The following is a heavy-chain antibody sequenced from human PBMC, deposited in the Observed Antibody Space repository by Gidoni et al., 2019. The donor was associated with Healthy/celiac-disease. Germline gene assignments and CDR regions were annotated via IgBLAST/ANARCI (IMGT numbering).Heavy chain of an antibody. CDR2: ISWNSGSI. D-gene: IGHD1-26*01. CDR3: AKDGGSYLFFDY. Sequence: EVQLVESGGGLVQPGRSLRLSCAASGFTFDDYAMHWVRQAPGKGLEWVSGISWNSGSIGYADSVKGRFTISRDNAKNSLYLQMNSLRAEDTALYYCAKDGGSYLFFDYWGQGTLVTVSS. V-gene: IGHV3-9*01. J-gene: IGHJ4*02. CDR1: GFTFDDYA.